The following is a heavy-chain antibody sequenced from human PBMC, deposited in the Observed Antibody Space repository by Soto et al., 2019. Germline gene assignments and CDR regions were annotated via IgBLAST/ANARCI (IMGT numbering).Heavy chain of an antibody. D-gene: IGHD6-6*01. J-gene: IGHJ6*02. V-gene: IGHV1-8*01. CDR2: MNPNSGNT. Sequence: ASVKVSCKASGYTFTSFDINWVRQASGQGLEWMGWMNPNSGNTGYAQKFQGRVTMTRNTSISTAYMELSSLKASDTAMYYCARLLYSSSSLRPYYYYGMDVWGQGTTVTVSS. CDR3: ARLLYSSSSLRPYYYYGMDV. CDR1: GYTFTSFD.